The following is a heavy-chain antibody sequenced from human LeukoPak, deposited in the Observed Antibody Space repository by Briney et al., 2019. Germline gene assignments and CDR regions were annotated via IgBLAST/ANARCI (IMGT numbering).Heavy chain of an antibody. V-gene: IGHV3-30*18. J-gene: IGHJ4*02. D-gene: IGHD3-3*01. Sequence: GGSLRLSCAASGFTFSSYWMSWVRQAPGKGLEWVAVISYDGSNKYYADSVKGRFTISRDNSKNTLYLQMNSLRAEDTAVYYCAKDSYPLRFLEWLFDYWGQGTLVTVSS. CDR3: AKDSYPLRFLEWLFDY. CDR2: ISYDGSNK. CDR1: GFTFSSYW.